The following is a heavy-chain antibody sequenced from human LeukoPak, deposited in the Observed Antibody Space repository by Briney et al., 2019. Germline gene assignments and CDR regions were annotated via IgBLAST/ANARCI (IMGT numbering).Heavy chain of an antibody. CDR2: IIPIFGTA. J-gene: IGHJ4*02. D-gene: IGHD3-10*01. V-gene: IGHV1-69*05. CDR3: ARGGDYRVFDY. CDR1: GGTFSSYA. Sequence: ASVKVSCKASGGTFSSYAISWVRQAPGQGLEWMGGIIPIFGTANYAQKLQGRVTMTTDTSTSTAYMELRSLRSDDTAVYYCARGGDYRVFDYWGQGSPVTVSS.